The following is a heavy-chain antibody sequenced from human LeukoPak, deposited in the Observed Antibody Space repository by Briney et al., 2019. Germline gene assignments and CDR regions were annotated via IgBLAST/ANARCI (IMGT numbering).Heavy chain of an antibody. V-gene: IGHV5-51*01. Sequence: LGESLKISCKGSGYSFTSYWIGWVRQMPGKGLEWMGIIYPGDSDTRYSPSFQGQVTISADKSISTAYLQWSSLKASDTAMYYCARFPIWVAARPYYYYMDVWGKGTTVTVSS. CDR2: IYPGDSDT. J-gene: IGHJ6*03. CDR1: GYSFTSYW. CDR3: ARFPIWVAARPYYYYMDV. D-gene: IGHD6-6*01.